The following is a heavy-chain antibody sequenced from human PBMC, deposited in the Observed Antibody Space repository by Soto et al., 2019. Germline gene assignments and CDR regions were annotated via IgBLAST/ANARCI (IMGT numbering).Heavy chain of an antibody. Sequence: QVQLQESGPGLVKPSETLSLTCTVSGDSISRYYWSWIRQPPGKGLGWLGYIYYSGGTIDNPSLNSRVTMSVDPSKNHFSLRLTSVTATDTAVYFCARHDLRGGAYDVWGRGTMVIVAS. J-gene: IGHJ3*01. V-gene: IGHV4-59*08. D-gene: IGHD3-16*01. CDR2: IYYSGGT. CDR3: ARHDLRGGAYDV. CDR1: GDSISRYY.